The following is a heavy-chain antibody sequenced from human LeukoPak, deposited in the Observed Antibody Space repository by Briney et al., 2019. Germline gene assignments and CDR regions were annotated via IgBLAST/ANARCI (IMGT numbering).Heavy chain of an antibody. J-gene: IGHJ4*02. V-gene: IGHV3-21*05. Sequence: GGSLRLSCAASGFNFRNYAMAWVRQAPGKGLEWISYISSTSSDIYYLDSVKGRFTISRDNAKNSLYLQMNSLRAEDTSIYYCARRGPYFDYWGQGILVTVSS. CDR2: ISSTSSDI. CDR1: GFNFRNYA. D-gene: IGHD3-10*01. CDR3: ARRGPYFDY.